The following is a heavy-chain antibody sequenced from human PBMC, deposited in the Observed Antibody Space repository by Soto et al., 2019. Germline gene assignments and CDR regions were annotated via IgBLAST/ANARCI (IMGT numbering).Heavy chain of an antibody. CDR3: ARHQANYYYTGMDV. J-gene: IGHJ6*02. CDR2: IDPSDSYT. CDR1: GYRFTSYW. Sequence: PGESLKISCKGSGYRFTSYWISWVRQMPGKGLAWMGRIDPSDSYTNYSPSFQGHVTISADKSISTAYLQWSSLKASDTAMYYCARHQANYYYTGMDVWGQGTTVTVSS. V-gene: IGHV5-10-1*01.